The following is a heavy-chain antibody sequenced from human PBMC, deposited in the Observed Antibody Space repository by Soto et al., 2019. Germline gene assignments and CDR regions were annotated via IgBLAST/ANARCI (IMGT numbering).Heavy chain of an antibody. J-gene: IGHJ3*02. CDR1: GFTFSSYS. D-gene: IGHD3-22*01. CDR3: ARFRHDSSGYYSLGGAFDI. CDR2: ISSSSSYI. V-gene: IGHV3-21*01. Sequence: EVQLVESGGGLVKPGGSLRLSCAASGFTFSSYSMNWVRQAPGKGLEWVSSISSSSSYIYYADSVKGRFTISRDNAKNSLYLQMNSLRAEDTAVYYCARFRHDSSGYYSLGGAFDIWGQGTMVIVSS.